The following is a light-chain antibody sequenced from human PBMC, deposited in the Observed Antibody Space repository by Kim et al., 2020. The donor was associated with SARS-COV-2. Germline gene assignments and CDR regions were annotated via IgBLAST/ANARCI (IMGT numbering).Light chain of an antibody. CDR1: QSISSW. J-gene: IGKJ1*01. CDR3: QQYNSYSET. Sequence: TSVGDRVTIACRASQSISSWLTWYQQKPGKAPKLLIYKASSLESGVPSRFSGSGSGTEFTLTISSLQPDDFATYYCQQYNSYSETFGQGTKVDI. CDR2: KAS. V-gene: IGKV1-5*03.